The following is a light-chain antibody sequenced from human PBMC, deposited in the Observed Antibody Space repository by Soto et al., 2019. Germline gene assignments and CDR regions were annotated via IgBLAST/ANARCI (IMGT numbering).Light chain of an antibody. J-gene: IGLJ1*01. CDR3: AAWDDSLYGRV. CDR1: RSNIGSNP. V-gene: IGLV1-44*01. Sequence: QSVLTQPPSASGTPGQRVTISCSGSRSNIGSNPVNWYQQLPGTAPKLLIDSNNQRPSGVPGRFSGSRSGTSASLAISGLQSADEADYYCAAWDDSLYGRVFGTGTKVTVL. CDR2: SNN.